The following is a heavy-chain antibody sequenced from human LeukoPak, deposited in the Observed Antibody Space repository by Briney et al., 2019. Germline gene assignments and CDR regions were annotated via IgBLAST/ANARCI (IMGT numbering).Heavy chain of an antibody. CDR1: GFTFSGYW. CDR3: TRGQSPRHDDFDI. CDR2: ITNDGSSR. V-gene: IGHV3-74*01. Sequence: GSLRLSCAASGFTFSGYWVHWVRQAPGKGLVWVSHITNDGSSRSYADSVKGRFTISRDNAKNTVYLQMNGLRAEDTAVYYCTRGQSPRHDDFDIWGQGTMVTVSS. J-gene: IGHJ3*02.